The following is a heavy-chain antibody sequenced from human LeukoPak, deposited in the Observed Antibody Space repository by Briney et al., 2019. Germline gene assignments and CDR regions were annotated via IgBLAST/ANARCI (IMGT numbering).Heavy chain of an antibody. Sequence: GGSLRLSCAASGFTFSSYGMSWVRQAPGKGLEWVSAISGSGGSTYYADSVKGRFTISRDNSKNTLYLQMNSLRAEDTAVYYCARGSHWNQLHYFDYWGQGTLVTVSS. D-gene: IGHD1-1*01. CDR2: ISGSGGST. V-gene: IGHV3-23*01. CDR3: ARGSHWNQLHYFDY. J-gene: IGHJ4*02. CDR1: GFTFSSYG.